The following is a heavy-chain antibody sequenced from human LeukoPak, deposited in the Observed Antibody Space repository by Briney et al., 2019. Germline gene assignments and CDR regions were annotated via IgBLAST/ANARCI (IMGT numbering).Heavy chain of an antibody. CDR3: ARDWSVVVVPAASPHFDY. J-gene: IGHJ4*02. Sequence: QPGRSLRLSCAASGFTFSSYGMHWVRQAPGKGLEWVAVISYDGSNKYYADSVKGRFTISRDNSKNTLYLQMNSLRAEDTAVYYCARDWSVVVVPAASPHFDYWGRGTLVTVSS. D-gene: IGHD2-2*01. V-gene: IGHV3-30*03. CDR1: GFTFSSYG. CDR2: ISYDGSNK.